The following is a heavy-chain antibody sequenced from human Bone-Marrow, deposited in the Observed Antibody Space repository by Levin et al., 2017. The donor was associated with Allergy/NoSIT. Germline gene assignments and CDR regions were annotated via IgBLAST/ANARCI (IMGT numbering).Heavy chain of an antibody. J-gene: IGHJ4*02. CDR2: MSFDGSTK. Sequence: QAGGSLRLSCAASGFTFSSYAMHWVRQAPGKGLEWVAIMSFDGSTKYYADSVKGRFTISRDNSKNTLYLQMNSLRGEDTAVYYCAKAAEERRYLHGDYWGQGTLVTVSS. CDR1: GFTFSSYA. D-gene: IGHD1-1*01. V-gene: IGHV3-30*04. CDR3: AKAAEERRYLHGDY.